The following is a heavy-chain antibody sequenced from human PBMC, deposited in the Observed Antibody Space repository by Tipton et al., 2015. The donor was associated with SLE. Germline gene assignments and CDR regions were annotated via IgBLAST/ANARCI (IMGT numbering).Heavy chain of an antibody. Sequence: TLSLTCTVSDGSISDYYWTWIRQPAGEGLEWIGRIYASGSTNYNPSLRSRAAMSVDTSKSHFSLKLTSVTAADSAVYYCARGEGYYGSGSYQGWFDPWGQGTLVTVSS. CDR2: IYASGST. J-gene: IGHJ5*02. V-gene: IGHV4-4*07. CDR1: DGSISDYY. D-gene: IGHD3-10*01. CDR3: ARGEGYYGSGSYQGWFDP.